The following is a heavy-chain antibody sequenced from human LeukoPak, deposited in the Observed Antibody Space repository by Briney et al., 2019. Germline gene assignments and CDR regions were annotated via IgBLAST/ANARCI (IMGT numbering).Heavy chain of an antibody. V-gene: IGHV3-23*01. CDR3: AKDSSSYDWGYMDV. Sequence: GGSLILSCVASAFTFSSYAMSWVRQAPGKGLEWVSLIGGSDGRTRYADSVKGRFTISRDNSKNTLYLEMNSLRAEDTAVYYCAKDSSSYDWGYMDVWGKGTTVTISS. CDR1: AFTFSSYA. J-gene: IGHJ6*03. CDR2: IGGSDGRT. D-gene: IGHD3-22*01.